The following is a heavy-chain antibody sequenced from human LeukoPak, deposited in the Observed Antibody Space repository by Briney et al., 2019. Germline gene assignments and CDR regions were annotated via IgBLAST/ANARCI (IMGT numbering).Heavy chain of an antibody. D-gene: IGHD3-10*01. CDR1: GYSFTNYW. CDR2: IYPGDSDT. Sequence: GESLKISCKGSGYSFTNYWIGWVRQMPGKGLEWMGIIYPGDSDTRYSPSFQGQVTISADKSISTAYLQWSSLKASDTAMYYCARHYYGSGSYSTMDVWGKGTTVTISS. V-gene: IGHV5-51*01. CDR3: ARHYYGSGSYSTMDV. J-gene: IGHJ6*03.